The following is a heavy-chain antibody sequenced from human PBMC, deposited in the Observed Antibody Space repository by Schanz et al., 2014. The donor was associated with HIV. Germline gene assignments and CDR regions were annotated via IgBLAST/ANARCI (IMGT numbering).Heavy chain of an antibody. CDR1: GFTFNNYA. J-gene: IGHJ6*02. V-gene: IGHV3-23*01. CDR2: ISESGGRT. Sequence: EVQLLDSGGGLVQPGGSLRLSCVASGFTFNNYAMTWVRQAPGKGLEWVSSISESGGRTYYADSVNGRFTISRDNSKNTLYLQMNSLRAEDTAVYYCAREREESIAYYYYGMDVWGQGTTVTVSS. D-gene: IGHD1-26*01. CDR3: AREREESIAYYYYGMDV.